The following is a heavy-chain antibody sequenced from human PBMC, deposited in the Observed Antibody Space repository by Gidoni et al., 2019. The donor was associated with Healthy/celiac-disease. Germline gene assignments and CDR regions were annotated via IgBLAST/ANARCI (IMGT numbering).Heavy chain of an antibody. D-gene: IGHD6-13*01. V-gene: IGHV4-34*01. CDR1: GGSFSGYY. J-gene: IGHJ6*02. CDR2: INHSGST. CDR3: ARSGIAAAGTEIGDYYYYGMDV. Sequence: QVPLQQWGAGLLKPADTLSLTCAVYGGSFSGYYWSWIRQPPGKGLEWIGEINHSGSTNYNPSLKSRVTISVDTSKNQFSLKLSSVTAADTAVYYCARSGIAAAGTEIGDYYYYGMDVWGQGTTVTVSS.